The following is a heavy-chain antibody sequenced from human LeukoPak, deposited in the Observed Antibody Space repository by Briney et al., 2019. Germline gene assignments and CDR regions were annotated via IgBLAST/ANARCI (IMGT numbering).Heavy chain of an antibody. J-gene: IGHJ6*02. V-gene: IGHV1-18*01. Sequence: GASVKVSCKASGYTFTSYGISWVRQAPGQGLEWMGWISAYNGNTNYAQKLQGRVTMTTDTSTSTAYMELRSPRSDDTAVYYCARGPSGARPKGHMDVWGQGTTVTVSS. CDR2: ISAYNGNT. CDR3: ARGPSGARPKGHMDV. D-gene: IGHD1-26*01. CDR1: GYTFTSYG.